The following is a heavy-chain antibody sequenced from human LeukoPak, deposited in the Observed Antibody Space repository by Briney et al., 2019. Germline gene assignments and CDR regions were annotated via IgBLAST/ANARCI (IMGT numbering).Heavy chain of an antibody. D-gene: IGHD2-15*01. CDR3: ARAPLGYCSGGSCYGWFDP. J-gene: IGHJ5*02. CDR2: IYHSGST. CDR1: GFTFSSYSM. V-gene: IGHV4-4*02. Sequence: GSLRLSCAASGFTFSSYSMNWVRQPPGKGLEWIGEIYHSGSTNYNPSLKSQVTISVDKSKNQFSLKLSSVTAADTAVYYCARAPLGYCSGGSCYGWFDPWGQGTLVTVSS.